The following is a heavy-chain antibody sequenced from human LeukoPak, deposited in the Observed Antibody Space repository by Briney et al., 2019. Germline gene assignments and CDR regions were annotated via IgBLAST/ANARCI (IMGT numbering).Heavy chain of an antibody. V-gene: IGHV1-2*02. CDR1: GYTFTGYY. D-gene: IGHD2-21*02. Sequence: ASVKVSCKASGYTFTGYYMHWVRQAPGQGLEWMGWINPNSGGTNYAQKFQGRVTMTRDTSISTAYMELSRLRSDDTAVYYCASDFNCGGDYSTGMFSYWGQGTLVTVSS. CDR2: INPNSGGT. J-gene: IGHJ4*02. CDR3: ASDFNCGGDYSTGMFSY.